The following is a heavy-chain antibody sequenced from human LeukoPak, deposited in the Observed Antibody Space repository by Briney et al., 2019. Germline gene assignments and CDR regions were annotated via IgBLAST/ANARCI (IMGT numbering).Heavy chain of an antibody. D-gene: IGHD5-18*01. J-gene: IGHJ6*02. CDR2: ISPNSGGT. Sequence: ASVKVSCKASGYTFTGYYMHWVRQAPGQGLEWMGWISPNSGGTNYAQKFQGRVTMTRDTSISTAYMELSRLRSDDTAVYYCARDLGYSYYYYYYGMDVWGQGTTVTVSS. CDR3: ARDLGYSYYYYYYGMDV. CDR1: GYTFTGYY. V-gene: IGHV1-2*02.